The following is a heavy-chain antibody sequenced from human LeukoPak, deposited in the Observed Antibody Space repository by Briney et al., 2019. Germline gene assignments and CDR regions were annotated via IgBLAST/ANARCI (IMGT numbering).Heavy chain of an antibody. J-gene: IGHJ4*02. CDR3: ARGFYDDDLFDY. V-gene: IGHV1-18*01. CDR1: GYTFTSYC. Sequence: ASVKVSCKSSGYTFTSYCISWLRQAPGRGLEGMGWISAYNGNTNYAQKLQGRVTMTTDTSTNTAYMELRSLRSDDTAVYYCARGFYDDDLFDYWGQGTLVTVSS. D-gene: IGHD5/OR15-5a*01. CDR2: ISAYNGNT.